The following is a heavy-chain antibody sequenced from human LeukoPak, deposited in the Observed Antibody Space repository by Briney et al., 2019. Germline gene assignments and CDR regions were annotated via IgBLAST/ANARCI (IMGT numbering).Heavy chain of an antibody. J-gene: IGHJ5*02. Sequence: SETLSLTCAVYGGSFSGYYWSWIRQPPGKGLEWIGEINHSGSTNYNPSLKSRVTISVDTSKNQFSLKLSPVTAADTAVYYCARGGAVVVVAATSWFDPWGQGTLVTVSS. CDR3: ARGGAVVVVAATSWFDP. V-gene: IGHV4-34*01. D-gene: IGHD2-15*01. CDR2: INHSGST. CDR1: GGSFSGYY.